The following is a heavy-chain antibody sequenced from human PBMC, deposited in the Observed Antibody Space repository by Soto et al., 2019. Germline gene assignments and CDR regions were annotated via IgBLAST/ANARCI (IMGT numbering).Heavy chain of an antibody. V-gene: IGHV3-21*01. J-gene: IGHJ6*02. D-gene: IGHD5-18*01. CDR1: GFTFSSYS. Sequence: GGSLRLSCAASGFTFSSYSMNWVRQAPGKGLEWVSSISSSSSYIYYADSVKGRFTISRDNAKNSLYLQMNSLRAKDTAVYYCARDQPGYSYGYGLGYWGQGTTVTVSS. CDR3: ARDQPGYSYGYGLGY. CDR2: ISSSSSYI.